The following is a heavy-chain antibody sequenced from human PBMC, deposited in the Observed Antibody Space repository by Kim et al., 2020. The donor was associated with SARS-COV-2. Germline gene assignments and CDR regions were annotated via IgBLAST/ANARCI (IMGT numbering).Heavy chain of an antibody. CDR1: GGSISSYY. V-gene: IGHV4-59*01. CDR3: ASFYHLTGQGN. J-gene: IGHJ4*02. CDR2: IYYSGST. D-gene: IGHD3-9*01. Sequence: SETLSFTCTVSGGSISSYYWSWIRQPPVKGLEWIGYIYYSGSTNYNPSLKSRVTISVDTSKNQFSLKLSSVTAADTAVYYCASFYHLTGQGNWGQGTLVTVSS.